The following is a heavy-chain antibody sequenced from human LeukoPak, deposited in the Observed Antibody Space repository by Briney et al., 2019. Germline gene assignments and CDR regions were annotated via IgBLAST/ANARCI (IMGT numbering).Heavy chain of an antibody. CDR3: AKEQTPTRSSSWWTNDAFDI. J-gene: IGHJ3*02. V-gene: IGHV3-30*18. CDR2: ISYDGSNK. Sequence: PGRSLRLSCAASGFTFSSYGMHWVRQAPGKGLEWVAVISYDGSNKYYADSVKGRFTISRDSSKNTLYLQMNSLRAEDTAVYYCAKEQTPTRSSSWWTNDAFDIWGQGTMVTVSS. D-gene: IGHD6-13*01. CDR1: GFTFSSYG.